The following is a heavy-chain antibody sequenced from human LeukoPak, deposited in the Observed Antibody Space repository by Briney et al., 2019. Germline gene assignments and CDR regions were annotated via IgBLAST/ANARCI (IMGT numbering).Heavy chain of an antibody. CDR2: IWYDGGKK. J-gene: IGHJ6*02. D-gene: IGHD5-24*01. CDR1: GFTFSSYW. V-gene: IGHV3-33*08. CDR3: ARGATIWYGMDV. Sequence: PGGSLRLSCAASGFTFSSYWMHWVRQAPGKGLEWVAVIWYDGGKKYYADTVKGRLTISRDNSKNTLFLQMNSLRAEDTAVYYCARGATIWYGMDVWGQGITVTVSS.